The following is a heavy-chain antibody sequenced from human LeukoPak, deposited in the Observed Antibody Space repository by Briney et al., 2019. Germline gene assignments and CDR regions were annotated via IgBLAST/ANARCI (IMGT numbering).Heavy chain of an antibody. V-gene: IGHV3-30*02. J-gene: IGHJ4*02. Sequence: GESLRLSCAASGFTFSNYGMHWVRQAPGKGLEWVAFIRYDGSNKYYADSVKGRFTISRDNSKNTLYLQMNSLRAEDTAAYYCAKDSYYCSGGSCSYGFDYWGQGTLVTVSS. D-gene: IGHD2-15*01. CDR3: AKDSYYCSGGSCSYGFDY. CDR2: IRYDGSNK. CDR1: GFTFSNYG.